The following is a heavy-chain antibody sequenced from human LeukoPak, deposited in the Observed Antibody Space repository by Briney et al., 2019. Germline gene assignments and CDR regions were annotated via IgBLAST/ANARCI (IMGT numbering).Heavy chain of an antibody. CDR2: ISYDGSNK. D-gene: IGHD1-26*01. CDR1: GFTFSSYG. V-gene: IGHV3-30*03. CDR3: ARSSAGSFAWFDS. Sequence: PGGSLRLSCAASGFTFSSYGMHWVRQAPGKGLEWVAVISYDGSNKYYADSVKGRFTISRDNSKNTLYLQMNSLRAEDTAVYYCARSSAGSFAWFDSWGQGTLVSVSS. J-gene: IGHJ5*01.